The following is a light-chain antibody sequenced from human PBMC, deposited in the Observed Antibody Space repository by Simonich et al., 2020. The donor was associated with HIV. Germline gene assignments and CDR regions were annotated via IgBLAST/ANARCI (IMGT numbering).Light chain of an antibody. J-gene: IGKJ1*01. Sequence: DIQMTQSPSTLSASVGDRVTITCRASQSISSWLAWYQQKPGKAPKLLFYKASRLESGVPSRFSGSGSGTEFTLTIISLQPDDFATYYCQQYKSYGTFGQGTKVEIK. CDR3: QQYKSYGT. CDR1: QSISSW. CDR2: KAS. V-gene: IGKV1-5*03.